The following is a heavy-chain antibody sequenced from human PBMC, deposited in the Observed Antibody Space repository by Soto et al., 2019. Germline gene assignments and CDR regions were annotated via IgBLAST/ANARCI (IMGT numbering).Heavy chain of an antibody. V-gene: IGHV5-51*01. D-gene: IGHD5-18*01. J-gene: IGHJ6*02. CDR1: GYSFTTYW. CDR3: ARVGAYTYGYSYYYPMDI. Sequence: PGESLKISCKASGYSFTTYWIGWVRQMPGKGLEWMGIIYADDSDTRYSPSFQGQVTISADKSISTAFLQWSSLKASDTAIYYCARVGAYTYGYSYYYPMDIWGQGTRVTVSS. CDR2: IYADDSDT.